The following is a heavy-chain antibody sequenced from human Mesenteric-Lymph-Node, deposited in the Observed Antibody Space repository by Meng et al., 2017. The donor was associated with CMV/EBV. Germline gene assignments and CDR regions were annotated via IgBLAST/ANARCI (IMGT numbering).Heavy chain of an antibody. D-gene: IGHD6-13*01. CDR2: INPNSGGT. V-gene: IGHV1-2*02. Sequence: ASVKVSCKASGYTFTGYYMHWVRQAPGQGLEWMGWINPNSGGTNYAQKFQGRVTMTRDTSISTAYMELSRLRSDDTAVYYCARDAGYIAAAAPVDYYYYYGMDVWGQGTTVTVSS. CDR1: GYTFTGYY. J-gene: IGHJ6*02. CDR3: ARDAGYIAAAAPVDYYYYYGMDV.